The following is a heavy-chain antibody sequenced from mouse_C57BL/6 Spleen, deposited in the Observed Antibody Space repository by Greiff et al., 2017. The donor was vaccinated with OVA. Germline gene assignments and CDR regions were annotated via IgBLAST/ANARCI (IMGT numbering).Heavy chain of an antibody. Sequence: EVKVVESGGGLVQPGGSLSLSCAASGFTFTDYYMSWVRQPPGKALEWLGFIRNKANGYTTEYSASVKGRFTISRDNSQSILYLQMNALRAEDSATYYCARSPPHSNYPFAYWGQGTLVTVSA. CDR3: ARSPPHSNYPFAY. D-gene: IGHD2-5*01. J-gene: IGHJ3*01. CDR2: IRNKANGYTT. V-gene: IGHV7-3*01. CDR1: GFTFTDYY.